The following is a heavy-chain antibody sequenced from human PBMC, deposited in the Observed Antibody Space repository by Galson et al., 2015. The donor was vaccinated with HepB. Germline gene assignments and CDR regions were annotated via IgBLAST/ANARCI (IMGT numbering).Heavy chain of an antibody. D-gene: IGHD2-21*02. V-gene: IGHV3-30*04. CDR2: ISYDGSNK. J-gene: IGHJ2*01. CDR1: GFTFSSYA. CDR3: ARDLVVVTAILWYFDL. Sequence: SLRLSCAASGFTFSSYAMHWVRQAPGKGLEWVAVISYDGSNKYYADSVKGRFTISRDNSKNTLYLQMNSLRAEDTAVYYCARDLVVVTAILWYFDLWGRGTLVTVSS.